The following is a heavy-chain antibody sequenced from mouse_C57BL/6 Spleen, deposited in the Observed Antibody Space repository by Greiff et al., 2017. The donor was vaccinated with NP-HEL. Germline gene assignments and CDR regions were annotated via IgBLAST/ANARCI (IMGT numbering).Heavy chain of an antibody. CDR1: GFTFSDYG. V-gene: IGHV5-15*01. Sequence: EVQLVESGAGLVQPGASLKLSCAASGFTFSDYGMAWVRQAPRKGPEWVAFISNLAYSIYYADTVTGRSTLSREKAKNTLYLEMSSLRSEDTAMYYCARVPPIYDDYDGAMDYWGQGTSVTVSS. CDR2: ISNLAYSI. J-gene: IGHJ4*01. D-gene: IGHD2-4*01. CDR3: ARVPPIYDDYDGAMDY.